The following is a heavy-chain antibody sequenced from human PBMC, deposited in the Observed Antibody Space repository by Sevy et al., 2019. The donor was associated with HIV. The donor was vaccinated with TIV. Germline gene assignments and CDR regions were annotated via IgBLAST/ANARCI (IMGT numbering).Heavy chain of an antibody. CDR2: ISSSSSTI. V-gene: IGHV3-48*01. Sequence: QAGGSLRLSCAASGFTFSSYSMNWVRQAPGKGLEWVSYISSSSSTIYYADSVKGRFTISRDNAKNSLYLQMNSLRAEDTAVYYCATLYGPIAAAGWFDPWGQGTLVTVSS. CDR1: GFTFSSYS. J-gene: IGHJ5*02. D-gene: IGHD6-13*01. CDR3: ATLYGPIAAAGWFDP.